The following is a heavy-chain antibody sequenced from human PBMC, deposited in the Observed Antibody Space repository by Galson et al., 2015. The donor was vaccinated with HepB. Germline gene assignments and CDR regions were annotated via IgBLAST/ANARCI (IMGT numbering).Heavy chain of an antibody. V-gene: IGHV1-18*01. Sequence: SVKVSCKASGYTFTSYGISWVRQAPGQGLEWMGWISAYNGNTNYAQKLQGRVTMTTDTSTSTAYMGLRSLRSDDTAVYYCARDPGGGDYVVDDAFDIWGQGTMVTVSS. CDR2: ISAYNGNT. CDR3: ARDPGGGDYVVDDAFDI. J-gene: IGHJ3*02. CDR1: GYTFTSYG. D-gene: IGHD2-21*01.